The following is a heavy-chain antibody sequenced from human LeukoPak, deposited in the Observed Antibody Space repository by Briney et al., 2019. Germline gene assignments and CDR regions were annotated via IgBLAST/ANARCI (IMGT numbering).Heavy chain of an antibody. CDR1: GFTFSNYW. J-gene: IGHJ2*01. CDR3: ARDQGSTVRTTNWYFDL. D-gene: IGHD1-1*01. Sequence: GGSLRLSCAASGFTFSNYWMSWVRQAPGKGLEWLANINQDGSEMYYVDSVKGRFTISRDNGKNSLYLQINSLRADDTAVYYCARDQGSTVRTTNWYFDLWGRGTLVTVSS. CDR2: INQDGSEM. V-gene: IGHV3-7*01.